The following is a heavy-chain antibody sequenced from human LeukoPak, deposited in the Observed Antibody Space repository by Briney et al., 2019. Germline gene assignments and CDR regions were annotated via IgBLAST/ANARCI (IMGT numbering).Heavy chain of an antibody. CDR1: GFTFSTYG. D-gene: IGHD3-22*01. Sequence: PGGSLRLSCAASGFTFSTYGMHWVRQAPGKGLEWVAFIHYDGSNKYYADSVKGRFTISRDNSKNTLYLQMNSLGAEDTAVYYCAKGSSSGYPWYFDYRGQGSLVTVSS. CDR3: AKGSSSGYPWYFDY. J-gene: IGHJ4*02. V-gene: IGHV3-30*02. CDR2: IHYDGSNK.